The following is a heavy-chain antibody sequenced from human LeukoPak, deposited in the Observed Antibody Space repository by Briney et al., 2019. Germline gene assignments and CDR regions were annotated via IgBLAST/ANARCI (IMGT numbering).Heavy chain of an antibody. Sequence: GGALRLSCAACGFTFSSYSMNWVRQAPGKELERVSYISSSRSTIYHAESVKGRFTIPRDNAKHPLYLQTNSLRAEDTAVYYFARGGGKSPFSNRFDPWGQGTLVTVSS. D-gene: IGHD4-23*01. CDR2: ISSSRSTI. CDR3: ARGGGKSPFSNRFDP. J-gene: IGHJ5*02. CDR1: GFTFSSYS. V-gene: IGHV3-48*04.